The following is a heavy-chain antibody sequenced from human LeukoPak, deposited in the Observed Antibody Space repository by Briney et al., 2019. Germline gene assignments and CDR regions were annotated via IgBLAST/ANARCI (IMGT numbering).Heavy chain of an antibody. CDR2: ISRSSSYI. D-gene: IGHD3-9*01. CDR3: ARDQTGSYTLVGHMDV. Sequence: PGGSLRLSCAASGFTFSGYTMSWVRQAPGKGLEWVSSISRSSSYIYYADSVKGRFTVSRDNARNSHFLQMNSLRAEDTAVYYCARDQTGSYTLVGHMDVWGKGTTVTVSS. J-gene: IGHJ6*03. CDR1: GFTFSGYT. V-gene: IGHV3-21*01.